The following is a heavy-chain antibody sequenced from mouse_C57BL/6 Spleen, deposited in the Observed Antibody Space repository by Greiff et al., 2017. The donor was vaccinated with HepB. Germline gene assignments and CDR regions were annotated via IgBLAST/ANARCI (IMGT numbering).Heavy chain of an antibody. CDR3: ASPTTRGFAY. Sequence: VQLQQSGPGLVQPSQRLSITCTVSGFSLTSYGVHWVRQSPGKGLEWLGVIWSGGSTDYNAAFISRLSISKDNSKRQVFFKMNSLQADDTAIYYCASPTTRGFAYWGQGTLVTVSA. D-gene: IGHD2-1*01. J-gene: IGHJ3*01. V-gene: IGHV2-2*01. CDR1: GFSLTSYG. CDR2: IWSGGST.